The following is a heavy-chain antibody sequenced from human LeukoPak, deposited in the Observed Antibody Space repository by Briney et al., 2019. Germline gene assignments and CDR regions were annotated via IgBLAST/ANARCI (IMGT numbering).Heavy chain of an antibody. CDR3: ARAHSSSWPGWYDP. CDR1: GFLFSNYN. CDR2: ISSSGSSI. D-gene: IGHD6-13*01. Sequence: GGSLRLSCAASGFLFSNYNMYCVRQAPGKGLECFSSISSSGSSIYYASSVKGRFTISRDNAKNSPFLEMNSLRGEDTAIYYCARAHSSSWPGWYDPWGQGTLVTVSS. V-gene: IGHV3-21*01. J-gene: IGHJ5*02.